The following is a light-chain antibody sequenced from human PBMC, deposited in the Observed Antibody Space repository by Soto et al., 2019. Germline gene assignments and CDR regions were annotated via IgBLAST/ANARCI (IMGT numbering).Light chain of an antibody. V-gene: IGLV1-40*01. CDR3: QSYDSSLNGVI. Sequence: QSVLTQPPSVSGAPGQRVTISCTGSSSNIGAGYDVHWYQQLPGTAPKLLIYGNSNRPSGVPDRFSGSKSGTSASLAITGLQAEDEADYYCQSYDSSLNGVISGGGTKVTVL. CDR1: SSNIGAGYD. CDR2: GNS. J-gene: IGLJ2*01.